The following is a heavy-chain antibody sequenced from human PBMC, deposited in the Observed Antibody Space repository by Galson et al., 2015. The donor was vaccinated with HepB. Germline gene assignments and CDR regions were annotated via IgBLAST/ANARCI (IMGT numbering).Heavy chain of an antibody. CDR3: AKEFDSSGYMYYFDY. Sequence: SLRLSCAASGFTFSSYGMHWVRQAPGKGQGWVAVISYDGSNKYYADSVKGRFTISRDNSKNTLYLQMNSLRAEDTAVYYCAKEFDSSGYMYYFDYWGQGTLVTVSS. J-gene: IGHJ4*02. D-gene: IGHD3-22*01. CDR1: GFTFSSYG. CDR2: ISYDGSNK. V-gene: IGHV3-30*18.